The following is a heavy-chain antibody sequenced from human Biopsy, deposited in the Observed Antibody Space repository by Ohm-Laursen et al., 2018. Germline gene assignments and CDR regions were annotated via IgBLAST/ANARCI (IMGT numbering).Heavy chain of an antibody. CDR3: SRATNSTGWPYYYFYGMDD. J-gene: IGHJ6*02. V-gene: IGHV4-59*01. Sequence: TLSPSCTPSGGSIRSDYWSWIRQTPGKGLVWIGDIYYRGSTNYNPTLKSRVTISVDMSKNQFSLKLNSVATAVTAVYYCSRATNSTGWPYYYFYGMDDWGQGTTVTVSS. CDR2: IYYRGST. CDR1: GGSIRSDY. D-gene: IGHD2/OR15-2a*01.